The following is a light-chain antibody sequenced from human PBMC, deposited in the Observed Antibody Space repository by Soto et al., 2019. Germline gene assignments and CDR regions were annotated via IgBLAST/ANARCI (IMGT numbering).Light chain of an antibody. CDR3: QQYSSYPT. V-gene: IGKV3-20*01. CDR2: GAS. Sequence: EIVLTQSPGTLSLSPGEKATLSCRASQSVSNNYLAWYQQKPGQAPRLLIYGASNRATAIPDRFSGSGSGTDFTLTISSLQPDDFATYYCQQYSSYPTFGQGTKVDIK. CDR1: QSVSNNY. J-gene: IGKJ1*01.